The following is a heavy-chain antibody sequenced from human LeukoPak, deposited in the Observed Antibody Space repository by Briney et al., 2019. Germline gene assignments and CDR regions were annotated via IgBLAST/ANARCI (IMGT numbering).Heavy chain of an antibody. D-gene: IGHD1-1*01. J-gene: IGHJ4*02. Sequence: PGRSLRLSCAASGFTFSSYGMHWVRQAPGKGLEWVAVISYDGSNKYYADSVKGRFTISRDNSKNTLYLQTNSLRAEDTAVYYCAKDRGVRTIRSRGHFDYWGQGTLVTVSS. CDR3: AKDRGVRTIRSRGHFDY. V-gene: IGHV3-30*18. CDR2: ISYDGSNK. CDR1: GFTFSSYG.